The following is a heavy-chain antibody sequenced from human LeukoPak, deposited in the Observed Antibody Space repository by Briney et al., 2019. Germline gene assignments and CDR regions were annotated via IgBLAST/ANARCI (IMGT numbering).Heavy chain of an antibody. Sequence: SETLSLTCTVSGGSISSGDYYWRWIRQPPGKGLEWIGSIYYSGSTYYNPSLKSRVTISVDTSKNQFSLKLSSVTAADTAVYYCASPTLRWHEYYFDYWGQGTLVTVSS. V-gene: IGHV4-39*01. CDR1: GGSISSGDYY. D-gene: IGHD3-3*01. CDR2: IYYSGST. J-gene: IGHJ4*02. CDR3: ASPTLRWHEYYFDY.